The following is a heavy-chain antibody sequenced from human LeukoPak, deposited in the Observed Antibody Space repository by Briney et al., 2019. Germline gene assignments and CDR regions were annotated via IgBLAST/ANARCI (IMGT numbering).Heavy chain of an antibody. J-gene: IGHJ3*02. CDR2: IDPSDSYT. D-gene: IGHD3-16*02. CDR1: GDSFTSYW. V-gene: IGHV5-10-1*01. CDR3: ARRVTLSDDAFDI. Sequence: GESLKISCKGSGDSFTSYWISWVRQMPGKGLEWMGRIDPSDSYTNYSPSFQGHVTISADKSISTAYLQWSSLKASDTAMYYCARRVTLSDDAFDIWGQGTMVTVSS.